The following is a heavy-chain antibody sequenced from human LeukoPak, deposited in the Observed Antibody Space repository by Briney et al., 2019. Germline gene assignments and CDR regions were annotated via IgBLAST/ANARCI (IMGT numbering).Heavy chain of an antibody. J-gene: IGHJ4*02. CDR2: INTNTGNP. CDR3: ARVEYSSPSNNWFDY. Sequence: GASVKVSCKASGYTFTSYAMNWVRQAPGQGLEWMGWINTNTGNPTYAQGFTGRFVFSLDTSVSTAYLQISSLKAEDTAVYYCARVEYSSPSNNWFDYWGQGTLVTVSS. V-gene: IGHV7-4-1*02. D-gene: IGHD6-6*01. CDR1: GYTFTSYA.